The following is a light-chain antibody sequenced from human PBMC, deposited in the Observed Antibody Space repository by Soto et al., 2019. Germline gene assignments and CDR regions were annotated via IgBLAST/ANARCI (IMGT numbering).Light chain of an antibody. CDR1: SSNIGRNA. V-gene: IGLV1-44*01. J-gene: IGLJ2*01. CDR3: ATWDDRLDGPV. CDR2: TND. Sequence: QSVLTQPPSASGAPGQRATISCSGSSSNIGRNAVNWYRQLPGTAPRLLIYTNDLRPSGVPDRFSASRSGTSASLAISGLQSEDEANFYCATWDDRLDGPVFGGGTKLTVL.